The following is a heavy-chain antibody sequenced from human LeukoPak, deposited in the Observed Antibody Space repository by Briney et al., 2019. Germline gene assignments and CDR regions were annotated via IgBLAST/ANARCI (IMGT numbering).Heavy chain of an antibody. V-gene: IGHV1-24*01. J-gene: IGHJ4*02. CDR3: ATAPSGSWSSSWVDY. D-gene: IGHD6-13*01. CDR2: FDPEDGET. Sequence: VASVKVSCKASGYTLTELSMHWVRQAPGKGLEWMGGFDPEDGETIYAQKFQGRVTMTEDTSTDTAYMELSSLRSEDTAVYYCATAPSGSWSSSWVDYWGQGTLVTVSS. CDR1: GYTLTELS.